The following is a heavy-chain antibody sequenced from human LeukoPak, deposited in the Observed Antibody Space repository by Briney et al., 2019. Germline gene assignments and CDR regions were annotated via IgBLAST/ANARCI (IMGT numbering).Heavy chain of an antibody. CDR3: AREAIVGATTDAFDI. CDR2: INTDESST. V-gene: IGHV3-74*01. Sequence: VNLGGSLRLSCAASGFAFSSYWMHWVRQAPGKGLVWISLINTDESSTSYADSVKGRFTISRDNAKNTLYLQMNSLRAEDTAVYYCAREAIVGATTDAFDIWGQGTMVTVSS. D-gene: IGHD1-26*01. CDR1: GFAFSSYW. J-gene: IGHJ3*02.